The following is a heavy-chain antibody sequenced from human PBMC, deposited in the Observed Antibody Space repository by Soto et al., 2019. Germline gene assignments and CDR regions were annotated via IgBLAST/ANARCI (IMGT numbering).Heavy chain of an antibody. CDR2: IYYSGST. V-gene: IGHV4-59*01. Sequence: QVQLQESGPGLVKPSETLSLTCTVSGGSIISYYWSWIRQPPGKGLKWIGYIYYSGSTNYNPSLKSRVTIAVDTSKNQFSLKLSSVTAADTAVYYCARDLRLDYWGQGTLVTVSS. J-gene: IGHJ4*02. D-gene: IGHD4-17*01. CDR1: GGSIISYY. CDR3: ARDLRLDY.